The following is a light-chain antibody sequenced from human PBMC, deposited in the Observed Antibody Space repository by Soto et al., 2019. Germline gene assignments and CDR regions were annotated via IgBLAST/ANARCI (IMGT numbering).Light chain of an antibody. Sequence: DIVMTQSPASLAVSLDEMATINCHSSQSVLFSSNNKNYLAWYQQRPGQSPKLLIYWASTRESGVPDRFSGSGSGTDFTLTISSLQAADVAVYFCQQYYSPPWTFGPGTKVDIK. V-gene: IGKV4-1*01. CDR2: WAS. J-gene: IGKJ1*01. CDR1: QSVLFSSNNKNY. CDR3: QQYYSPPWT.